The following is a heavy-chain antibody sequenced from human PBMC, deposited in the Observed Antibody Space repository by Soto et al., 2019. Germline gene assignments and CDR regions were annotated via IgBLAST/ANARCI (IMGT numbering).Heavy chain of an antibody. CDR2: IDPSDSYS. Sequence: PWGSLRISCKGSGYSFTSYWISWVRQMPRKGLEWMGRIDPSDSYSNYSPSFQGHGTIPAGESISTAYLQWSSLKASDTAMYYCARHPGASYYNWFDPWGQGTLVTASS. D-gene: IGHD1-26*01. CDR3: ARHPGASYYNWFDP. J-gene: IGHJ5*02. CDR1: GYSFTSYW. V-gene: IGHV5-10-1*01.